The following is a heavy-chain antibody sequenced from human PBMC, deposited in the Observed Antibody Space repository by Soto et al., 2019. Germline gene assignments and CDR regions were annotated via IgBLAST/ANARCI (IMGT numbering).Heavy chain of an antibody. V-gene: IGHV1-3*05. J-gene: IGHJ5*02. D-gene: IGHD6-19*01. Sequence: QVQVVQSGAEEKKPGASVKVSCKASGYTYISYSMHWVRQAPGQSLEWMGWINVGNGNTKYSQNFQGRVTINQDTSASTAYMELSSLTSEDTAVYYCAREKWGSGSRWLDPWGQGTMVTVSS. CDR1: GYTYISYS. CDR2: INVGNGNT. CDR3: AREKWGSGSRWLDP.